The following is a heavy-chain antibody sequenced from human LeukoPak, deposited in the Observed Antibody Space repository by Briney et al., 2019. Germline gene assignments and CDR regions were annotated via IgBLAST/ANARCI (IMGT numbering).Heavy chain of an antibody. CDR2: ISVSGTST. Sequence: GESLRLSCAASGFTFSSYATSWVRQAPGKGLEWVSGISVSGTSTSNADSVKGRFTISRDNPRNTLYLQMNSLRAEDTALYYCAIMHPYYDGSGYWVQWGQGTLVTVSS. CDR1: GFTFSSYA. D-gene: IGHD3-22*01. CDR3: AIMHPYYDGSGYWVQ. J-gene: IGHJ4*02. V-gene: IGHV3-23*01.